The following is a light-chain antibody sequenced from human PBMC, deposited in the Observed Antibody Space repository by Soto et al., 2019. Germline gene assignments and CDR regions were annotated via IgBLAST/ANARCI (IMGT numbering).Light chain of an antibody. V-gene: IGKV1-9*01. Sequence: DIQLTQSPSFLSAGVGVRVTITCRASQGVNNHLAWYQQSPGRAPKLLISDVSILQSGVPSRFSGSGSGTEFTLRINSLQPEDFATYYCQEIESYPPTFGQGTRLEIK. J-gene: IGKJ5*01. CDR1: QGVNNH. CDR2: DVS. CDR3: QEIESYPPT.